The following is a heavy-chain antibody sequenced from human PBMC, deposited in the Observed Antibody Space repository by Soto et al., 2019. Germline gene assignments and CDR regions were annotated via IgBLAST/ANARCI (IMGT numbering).Heavy chain of an antibody. CDR2: IYYSGST. V-gene: IGHV4-61*01. J-gene: IGHJ3*02. CDR3: SRDDEYCSGGSCYSGAFDI. D-gene: IGHD2-15*01. Sequence: PSETLSLTRTVSGGSVSSGSYYWSWIRQPPGKGLEWIGYIYYSGSTNYNPSLKSRVTISVDTSKNQFSLKLSSVTAADTAVYFCSRDDEYCSGGSCYSGAFDIWGQGTMVTVSS. CDR1: GGSVSSGSYY.